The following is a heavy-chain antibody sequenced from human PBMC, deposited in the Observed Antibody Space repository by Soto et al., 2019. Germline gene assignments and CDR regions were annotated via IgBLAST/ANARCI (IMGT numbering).Heavy chain of an antibody. Sequence: ASVKVSCKASGSTFTSCGISWVRQAPGQGLEWMGWISAYNGNTNYAQKLQGRVTMTTDTSTSTAYMELRSLRSDDTAVYYCARDLYYDILTGYGTFDYWGQGTLVTVSS. D-gene: IGHD3-9*01. V-gene: IGHV1-18*01. CDR2: ISAYNGNT. CDR1: GSTFTSCG. J-gene: IGHJ4*02. CDR3: ARDLYYDILTGYGTFDY.